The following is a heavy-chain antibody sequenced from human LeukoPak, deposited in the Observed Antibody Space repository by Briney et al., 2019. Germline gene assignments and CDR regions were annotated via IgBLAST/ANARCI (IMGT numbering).Heavy chain of an antibody. V-gene: IGHV3-7*01. CDR1: GFTFSSYA. Sequence: GGSLRLSCAASGFTFSSYAMHWVRQAPGKGLEWVANIKQDGSEKYYVDSVKGRFTISRDNAKNSLYLQMNSLRAEDTAVYYCARESDYAVGYWGQGTLVTVSS. J-gene: IGHJ4*02. CDR2: IKQDGSEK. D-gene: IGHD4-17*01. CDR3: ARESDYAVGY.